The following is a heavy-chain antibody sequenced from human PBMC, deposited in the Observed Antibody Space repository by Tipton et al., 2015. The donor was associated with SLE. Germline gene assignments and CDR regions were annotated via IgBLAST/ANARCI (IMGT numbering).Heavy chain of an antibody. J-gene: IGHJ4*02. D-gene: IGHD2-21*01. CDR3: ARGGERYYFDY. V-gene: IGHV4-34*01. Sequence: TLSLTCTVSGGSISPYYWSWIRQPAGKGLEWIGEINHSGSTNYNPSLKSRVTISVDTSKNQFSLKLNSVTAADTAVYYCARGGERYYFDYWGQGTLVTVSS. CDR1: GGSISPYY. CDR2: INHSGST.